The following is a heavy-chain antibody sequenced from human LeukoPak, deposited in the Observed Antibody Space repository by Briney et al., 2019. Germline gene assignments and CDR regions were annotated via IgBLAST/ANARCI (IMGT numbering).Heavy chain of an antibody. CDR3: ARDPGDSSGYYYALPDY. J-gene: IGHJ4*02. CDR2: ISAYNGNT. Sequence: ASVTVSCKASGYTFTSYGISWVRQAPGQGLEWMGWISAYNGNTKYAQKLQGRVTMTTDTSTSTAYMELRSLRSDDTAVYYCARDPGDSSGYYYALPDYWGQGTLVTVSS. V-gene: IGHV1-18*01. D-gene: IGHD3-22*01. CDR1: GYTFTSYG.